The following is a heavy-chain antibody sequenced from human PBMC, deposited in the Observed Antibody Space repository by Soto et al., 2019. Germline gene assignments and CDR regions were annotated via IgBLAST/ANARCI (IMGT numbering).Heavy chain of an antibody. Sequence: SETLSLTCTVSGGSISSSNNYWGWIRQPPGKGLEWTGSVYFSETTYYNPSLKSRVTMSVDTSKNQFSLNLSSVTAADTAVYFCARARFSQWSQDYYGLDVWGQGTTVTVSS. J-gene: IGHJ6*02. CDR2: VYFSETT. CDR1: GGSISSSNNY. V-gene: IGHV4-39*01. CDR3: ARARFSQWSQDYYGLDV. D-gene: IGHD3-3*01.